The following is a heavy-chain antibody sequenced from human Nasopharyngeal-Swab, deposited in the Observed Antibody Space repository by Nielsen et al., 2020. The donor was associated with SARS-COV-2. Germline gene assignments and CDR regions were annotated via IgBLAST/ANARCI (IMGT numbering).Heavy chain of an antibody. CDR3: ARDKAAPFRYYYYGMDV. CDR2: INAGNGNT. J-gene: IGHJ6*02. Sequence: ASVKVSCKASGYTFTRYAMHWVRQAPGQRLEWMGWINAGNGNTKYSQKFQGRVTITRDTSASTAYMELSSLRSEDTAVYYCARDKAAPFRYYYYGMDVWGQGTTVTVSS. V-gene: IGHV1-3*01. D-gene: IGHD6-13*01. CDR1: GYTFTRYA.